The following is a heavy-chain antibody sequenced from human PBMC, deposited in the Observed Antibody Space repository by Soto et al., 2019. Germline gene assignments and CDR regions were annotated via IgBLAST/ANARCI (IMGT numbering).Heavy chain of an antibody. D-gene: IGHD5-18*01. CDR3: ARDTRVGYSYGLANYYYYYGMDV. CDR1: GFTFSDYY. J-gene: IGHJ6*02. V-gene: IGHV3-11*01. Sequence: QVQLVESGGGLVKPGGSLRLSCAASGFTFSDYYMSWIRQAPGKGLEWVSYISSSGSTIYYADSVKGRFTISRDNAKNSLYLQMNSLRAEDTAVYYCARDTRVGYSYGLANYYYYYGMDVWGQGTTVTVSS. CDR2: ISSSGSTI.